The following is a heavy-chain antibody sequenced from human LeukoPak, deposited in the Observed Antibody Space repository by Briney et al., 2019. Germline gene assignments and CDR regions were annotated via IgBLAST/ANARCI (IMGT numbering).Heavy chain of an antibody. Sequence: PGGSLRLSCEASGFTFSSYSMNWVRQAPGKGLEWVSSISSSSGYIYYADSVKGRFTISRDNAKNSLYLQTNSLRAEDTAVYYCAGNEYSNSPIDYWGQGTLVTVSS. CDR3: AGNEYSNSPIDY. V-gene: IGHV3-21*01. D-gene: IGHD6-6*01. J-gene: IGHJ4*02. CDR2: ISSSSGYI. CDR1: GFTFSSYS.